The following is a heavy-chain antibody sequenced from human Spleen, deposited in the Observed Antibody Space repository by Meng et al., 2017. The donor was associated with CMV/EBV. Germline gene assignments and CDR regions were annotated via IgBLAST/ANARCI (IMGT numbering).Heavy chain of an antibody. V-gene: IGHV3-21*04. CDR3: ARSVAGPNDAFDI. CDR2: ISSTGTYM. Sequence: GGSLRLSCVASGITFSRYSMNWVRQAPGKGLEWVSSISSTGTYMYYADSVKGRFTISRDNSKNTLHLQMNSLRVEDTAVYYCARSVAGPNDAFDIWGQGTMVTVSS. J-gene: IGHJ3*02. D-gene: IGHD6-19*01. CDR1: GITFSRYS.